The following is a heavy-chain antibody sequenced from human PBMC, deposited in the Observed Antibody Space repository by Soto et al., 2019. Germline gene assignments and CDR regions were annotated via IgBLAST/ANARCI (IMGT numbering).Heavy chain of an antibody. CDR1: GFTFSSYA. V-gene: IGHV3-23*01. CDR2: ISGSGGST. J-gene: IGHJ6*02. CDR3: AKDAVLRFLEWSTTLYYYGMDV. D-gene: IGHD3-3*01. Sequence: PGGSLRLSCAASGFTFSSYAMSWVRQAPGKGLEWVSAISGSGGSTYYADSVKGRFTISRDNCKNTLYLQMNSLRAEDTAVYYCAKDAVLRFLEWSTTLYYYGMDVWGQGTTVTVSS.